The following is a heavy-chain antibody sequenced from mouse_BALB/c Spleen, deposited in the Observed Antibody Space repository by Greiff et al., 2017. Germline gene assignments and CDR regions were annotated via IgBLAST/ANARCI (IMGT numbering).Heavy chain of an antibody. CDR1: GFTFSSYY. D-gene: IGHD3-3*01. CDR2: INSNGGST. CDR3: ARHVGTHAMDY. Sequence: EVQGVESGGGLVKLGGSLKLSCAASGFTFSSYYMSWVRQTPEKRLELVAAINSNGGSTYYPDTVKGRFTISRDNAKNTLYLQMSSLKSEDTALYYCARHVGTHAMDYWGQGTSVTVSS. J-gene: IGHJ4*01. V-gene: IGHV5-6-2*01.